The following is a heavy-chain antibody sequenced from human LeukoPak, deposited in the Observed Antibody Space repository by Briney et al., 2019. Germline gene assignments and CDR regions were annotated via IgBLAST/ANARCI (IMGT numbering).Heavy chain of an antibody. CDR1: GFTFSSYG. CDR2: IRYDGSDK. V-gene: IGHV3-30*02. J-gene: IGHJ4*02. Sequence: PGGSLRLSCAASGFTFSSYGMHWVRQAPGKGLEWVAFIRYDGSDKYYADSVKGRFTISRDNSKNTLYLQMNSLRVEDTAVYYCAKTFGFDYWGQGTLVPVSS. CDR3: AKTFGFDY. D-gene: IGHD3-16*01.